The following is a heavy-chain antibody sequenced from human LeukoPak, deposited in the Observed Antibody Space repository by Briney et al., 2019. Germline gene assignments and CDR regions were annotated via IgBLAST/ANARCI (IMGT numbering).Heavy chain of an antibody. CDR2: ISYDGSNK. CDR3: AKGGGTGYSSSWYSN. CDR1: GFTFSSYG. J-gene: IGHJ4*02. V-gene: IGHV3-30*18. Sequence: GRSLRLSCAASGFTFSSYGMHWVRQAPGKGLEWVAVISYDGSNKYYADSVKGRFTISRDNSKNTLYLQMNSLRTEDTAVYYCAKGGGTGYSSSWYSNWGQGTLVTVSS. D-gene: IGHD6-13*01.